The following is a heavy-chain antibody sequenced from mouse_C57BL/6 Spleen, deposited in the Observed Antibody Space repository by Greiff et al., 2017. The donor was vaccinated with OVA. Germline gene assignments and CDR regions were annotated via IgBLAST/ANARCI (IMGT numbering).Heavy chain of an antibody. CDR2: IYPSDSET. D-gene: IGHD1-1*01. V-gene: IGHV1-61*01. J-gene: IGHJ3*01. CDR3: ARGTTVPFAY. CDR1: GYTFTSYW. Sequence: QVQLQQPGAELVRPGSSVKLSCKASGYTFTSYWMDWVKQRPGPGLEWIGNIYPSDSETHYNQKFKDKATLTVDKSSSTAYRQLSSLTSEDSAVYYCARGTTVPFAYWGQGTLVTVSA.